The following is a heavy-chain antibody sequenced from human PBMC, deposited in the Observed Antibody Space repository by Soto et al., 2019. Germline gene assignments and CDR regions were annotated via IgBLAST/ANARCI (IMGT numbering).Heavy chain of an antibody. CDR2: IKREADGGTT. J-gene: IGHJ4*02. D-gene: IGHD3-22*01. CDR3: TTGLSNGYYNFDY. CDR1: GFTFADAW. Sequence: EMQLVESGGGLVKPGGSLRLSCAASGFTFADAWMGWVRQAPGRGLEWVGRIKREADGGTTDYAAPVKGRTTISRDDSKNTLYLQMNSLKTEDTAVYYCTTGLSNGYYNFDYWGQGTPVTVSS. V-gene: IGHV3-15*01.